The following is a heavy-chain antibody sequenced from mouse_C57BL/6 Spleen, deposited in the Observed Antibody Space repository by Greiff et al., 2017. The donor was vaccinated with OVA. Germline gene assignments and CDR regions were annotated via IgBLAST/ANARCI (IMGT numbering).Heavy chain of an antibody. CDR3: TRARNYEAWFAY. Sequence: VQLQQSGAELVRPGASVTLSCKASGYTFTDYEMHWVKQTPVHGLEWIGAIDPETGGTAYNQKFKGKAILTADKSSSTAYMERRSLTSEDSAVYYCTRARNYEAWFAYWGQGTLVTVSA. CDR1: GYTFTDYE. CDR2: IDPETGGT. J-gene: IGHJ3*01. V-gene: IGHV1-15*01. D-gene: IGHD1-1*01.